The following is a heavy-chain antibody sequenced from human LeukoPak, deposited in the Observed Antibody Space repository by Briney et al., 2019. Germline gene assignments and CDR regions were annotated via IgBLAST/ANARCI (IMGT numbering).Heavy chain of an antibody. CDR1: GGSISTYY. V-gene: IGHV4-59*01. J-gene: IGHJ3*02. Sequence: SETLSLTCTVSGGSISTYYWSWIRQPPGKGLEWIGYIYYGGNTNYNPSLKSRVSISVDTSNNQFSLKLSSVTAADTAVYYCARDSSYGDYEDDAFDIWGQGTMVTVSS. CDR2: IYYGGNT. D-gene: IGHD4-17*01. CDR3: ARDSSYGDYEDDAFDI.